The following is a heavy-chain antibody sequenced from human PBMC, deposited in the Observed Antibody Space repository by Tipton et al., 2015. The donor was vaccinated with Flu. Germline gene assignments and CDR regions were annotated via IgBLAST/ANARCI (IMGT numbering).Heavy chain of an antibody. CDR2: VHRTGNP. CDR3: AGRDYSNYVSEPKNWFDP. CDR1: GDSIGSDYF. V-gene: IGHV4-38-2*01. Sequence: TLSLTCSVSGDSIGSDYFWGWIRQPPGQGLEWIGNVHRTGNPYYDPSLKSRVTISVDTSRNQFSLRLTSVTAADTAVYYCAGRDYSNYVSEPKNWFDPWGQGTPVTVSS. D-gene: IGHD4-11*01. J-gene: IGHJ5*02.